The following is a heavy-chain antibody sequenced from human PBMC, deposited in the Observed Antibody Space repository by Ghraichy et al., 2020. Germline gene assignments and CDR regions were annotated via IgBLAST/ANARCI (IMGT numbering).Heavy chain of an antibody. CDR2: ISFDGSKK. Sequence: GGSLRLSCAASGFTFSTYTMHWVRQAPGKGLEWVALISFDGSKKYYADSVKGRLTISRDNPKNTLYLQMSSLRPEDTAVYYCAKYIGGYAEHFDHWGQGTLVTVSS. V-gene: IGHV3-30*18. D-gene: IGHD5-12*01. CDR1: GFTFSTYT. J-gene: IGHJ4*02. CDR3: AKYIGGYAEHFDH.